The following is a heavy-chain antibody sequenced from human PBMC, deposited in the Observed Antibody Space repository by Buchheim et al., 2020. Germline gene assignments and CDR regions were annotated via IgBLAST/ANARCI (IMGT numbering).Heavy chain of an antibody. J-gene: IGHJ4*02. D-gene: IGHD3-10*01. CDR3: ARESYYGSGTYRYYFDF. V-gene: IGHV4-61*02. Sequence: QVQLLESGPGLVKPSQTLSLTCTVSGGPISSGSYYWSWIRQPAGKGLECIGRYYTSGCTNYNPSPKSRVTISVDTSKNQLSLKLNSVTAADTAVYYCARESYYGSGTYRYYFDFWGQGTL. CDR1: GGPISSGSYY. CDR2: YYTSGCT.